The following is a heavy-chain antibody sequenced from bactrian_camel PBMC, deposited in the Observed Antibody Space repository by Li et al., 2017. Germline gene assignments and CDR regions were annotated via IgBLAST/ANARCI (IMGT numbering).Heavy chain of an antibody. D-gene: IGHD7*01. CDR3: AADVMMGGGCVGDLY. V-gene: IGHV3S1*01. Sequence: HVQLVESGGGLVEAGGSLRLSCAASGSGYISGTYCLGWFRQVPGKEREGVATIDTGRGSAYYADSVKGRFTISQDNAKNTLYLEMNSLKPEDSATYYCAADVMMGGGCVGDLYWGQGTQVTVS. CDR1: GSGYISGTYC. J-gene: IGHJ4*01. CDR2: IDTGRGSA.